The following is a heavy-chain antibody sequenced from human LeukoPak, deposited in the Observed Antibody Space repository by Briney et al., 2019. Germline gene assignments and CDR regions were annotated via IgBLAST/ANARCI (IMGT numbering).Heavy chain of an antibody. D-gene: IGHD3-9*01. CDR3: TTNRDILTGSMFLNPGRMSK. V-gene: IGHV1-24*01. CDR1: GYTLTEIS. CDR2: FDPEDGKA. Sequence: ASVKVSCKVSGYTLTEISMHWVRQAPGKGLEWMGGFDPEDGKAIYAQKFQGRVTMTEDTSTDTAYMELSSLRSEDTAVYYCTTNRDILTGSMFLNPGRMSKWGQGTLVTVSS. J-gene: IGHJ4*02.